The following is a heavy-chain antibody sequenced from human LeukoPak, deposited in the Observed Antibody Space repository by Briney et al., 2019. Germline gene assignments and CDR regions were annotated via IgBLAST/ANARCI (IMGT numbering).Heavy chain of an antibody. Sequence: PSETLSLTCAVYGGSFSGYYWSWIRQPPGKGLEWIGEINHSGSTNYNPSLKSRVTISVDTSKNQFSLKLSSVTAADTAVYYCARADTIVDYWGQGTLVTVSS. CDR2: INHSGST. CDR1: GGSFSGYY. V-gene: IGHV4-34*09. CDR3: ARADTIVDY. D-gene: IGHD6-19*01. J-gene: IGHJ4*02.